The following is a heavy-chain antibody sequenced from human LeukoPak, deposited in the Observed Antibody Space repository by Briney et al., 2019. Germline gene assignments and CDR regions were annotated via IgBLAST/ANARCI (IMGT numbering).Heavy chain of an antibody. J-gene: IGHJ4*02. CDR2: ISYDGSNK. CDR1: GFTFSSYG. Sequence: GGSLRLSCAASGFTFSSYGMHWVRQAPGKGLEWVAVISYDGSNKYYADSVKGRFTISRDKSKNTLYLQMNSLRAEDTAVYYCARAGPSSSWHQFDYWGQGTLVTVSS. CDR3: ARAGPSSSWHQFDY. D-gene: IGHD6-13*01. V-gene: IGHV3-30*03.